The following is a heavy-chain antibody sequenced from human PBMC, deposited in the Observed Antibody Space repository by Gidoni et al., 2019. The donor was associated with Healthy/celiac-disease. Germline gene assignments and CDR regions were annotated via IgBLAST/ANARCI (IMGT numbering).Heavy chain of an antibody. J-gene: IGHJ6*02. D-gene: IGHD6-19*01. V-gene: IGHV3-66*01. CDR2: IYSGGST. Sequence: EVQLVESGGGLVQPGGSLRLSCAASGFTVSSTYMSWVRQAPGKGLEWVSVIYSGGSTYYADSVKGRFTISRDNSKNTLYLQMNSLRAEDTAVYYCARDLRTVAGTENYYYYGMDVWGQGTTVTVSS. CDR3: ARDLRTVAGTENYYYYGMDV. CDR1: GFTVSSTY.